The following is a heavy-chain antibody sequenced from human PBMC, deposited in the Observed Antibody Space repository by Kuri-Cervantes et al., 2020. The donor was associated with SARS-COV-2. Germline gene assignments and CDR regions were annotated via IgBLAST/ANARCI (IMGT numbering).Heavy chain of an antibody. D-gene: IGHD1-26*01. CDR1: GYTFTGYY. J-gene: IGHJ4*02. V-gene: IGHV1-2*02. CDR3: ATGSYYRSPVDY. CDR2: INPNSGGT. Sequence: ASVKVSCKASGYTFTGYYMHWVRQAPGQGLEWMGWINPNSGGTNYAQKFQGRVTMTEDTSTDTAYMELSSLRSEDTAVYYCATGSYYRSPVDYWGQGTLVTVSS.